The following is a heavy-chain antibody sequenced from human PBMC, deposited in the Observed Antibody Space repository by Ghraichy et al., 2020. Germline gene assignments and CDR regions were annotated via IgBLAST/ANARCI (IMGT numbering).Heavy chain of an antibody. D-gene: IGHD5-12*01. V-gene: IGHV3-13*01. J-gene: IGHJ4*02. CDR1: GFTFSTYD. CDR3: VRSGTKSQDSDSETFDH. Sequence: GGSLRLSCAASGFTFSTYDVHWVRRATGKGLEWVSSIDTAGGTYYLDSVKGRFTISRENARNSLYLQMNTLRAEDTAIYYCVRSGTKSQDSDSETFDHWGQGTQVTVSS. CDR2: IDTAGGT.